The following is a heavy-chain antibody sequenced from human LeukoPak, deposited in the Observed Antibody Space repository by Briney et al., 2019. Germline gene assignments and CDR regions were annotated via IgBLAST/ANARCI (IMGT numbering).Heavy chain of an antibody. V-gene: IGHV1-69*06. CDR3: ARGDRDGYNLYYFDY. J-gene: IGHJ4*02. D-gene: IGHD5-24*01. CDR1: GGSFSSFA. Sequence: GASVKVSCKASGGSFSSFAISWMRQAPGQGLESMGGIIPIFNTTNYAHKFQGRVTITADRSTSTAYMELGSLKSEDTAVYYCARGDRDGYNLYYFDYWGQGTLVTVSS. CDR2: IIPIFNTT.